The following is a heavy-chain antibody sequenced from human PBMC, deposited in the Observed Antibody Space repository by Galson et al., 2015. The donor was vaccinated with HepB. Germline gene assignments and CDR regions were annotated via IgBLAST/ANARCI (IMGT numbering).Heavy chain of an antibody. CDR3: ATLGYCSSTSCYNSWYYFDY. J-gene: IGHJ4*02. CDR2: INPNSGGT. V-gene: IGHV1-2*02. Sequence: SVKVSCKASGYTFTGYYMHWVRQAPGQGLEWMGWINPNSGGTNYAQKFQGRVTMTRDTSISTAYMELSRLRSDDTAVYYCATLGYCSSTSCYNSWYYFDYWGQGTLVTVSS. D-gene: IGHD2-2*01. CDR1: GYTFTGYY.